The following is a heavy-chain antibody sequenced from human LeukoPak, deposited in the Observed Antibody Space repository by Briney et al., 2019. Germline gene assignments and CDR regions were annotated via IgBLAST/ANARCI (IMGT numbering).Heavy chain of an antibody. CDR2: INHSGST. Sequence: SETLSLTCAVYGGSFSGYYWSWIRQPPGKGLEWIGEINHSGSTNYNPSLKSRVTISVDTSKNQFSLKLSSVTAADTAVYYCARILPLLAAPTHWGQGTLVTVSS. D-gene: IGHD2-15*01. CDR3: ARILPLLAAPTH. J-gene: IGHJ4*02. V-gene: IGHV4-34*01. CDR1: GGSFSGYY.